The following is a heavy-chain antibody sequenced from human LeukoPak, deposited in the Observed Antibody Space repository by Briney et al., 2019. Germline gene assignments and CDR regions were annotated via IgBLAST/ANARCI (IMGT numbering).Heavy chain of an antibody. D-gene: IGHD5-18*01. V-gene: IGHV3-33*01. CDR1: GFTFSSYG. CDR3: ARYVDTAMVTDYYGMDV. J-gene: IGHJ6*02. Sequence: GRSLRLSCAASGFTFSSYGMHWVRQAPGKGLEWAAVIWYDGSNKYYADSVKGRFTISRDNSKNTLYLQMNSLGAEDTAVYYCARYVDTAMVTDYYGMDVWGQGTTVTVSS. CDR2: IWYDGSNK.